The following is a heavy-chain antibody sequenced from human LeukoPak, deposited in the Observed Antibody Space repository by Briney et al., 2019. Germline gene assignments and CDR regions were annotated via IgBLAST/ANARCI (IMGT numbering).Heavy chain of an antibody. CDR3: ATRRGRSSGYYPPSY. CDR1: GFTVSSNY. D-gene: IGHD3-22*01. Sequence: GGSLRLSCAASGFTVSSNYMSWVRQAPGRGLECVSVIYSGGSTYYADSVKGRFTISRDNSKNTLYLQMNSLRAEDTAVYYCATRRGRSSGYYPPSYWGQGTLLTVSS. V-gene: IGHV3-53*01. J-gene: IGHJ4*02. CDR2: IYSGGST.